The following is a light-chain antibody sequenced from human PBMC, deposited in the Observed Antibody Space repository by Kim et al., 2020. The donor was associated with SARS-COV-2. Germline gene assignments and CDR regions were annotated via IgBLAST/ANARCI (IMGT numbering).Light chain of an antibody. CDR1: RSDVGGYNY. CDR3: SSYTNSNVI. CDR2: DVS. V-gene: IGLV2-14*03. J-gene: IGLJ2*01. Sequence: PVQSITISCTGTRSDVGGYNYVTWYQQHPGKAPKLIIYDVSNRPSGVSNRFSGSKSGNTASLTISGLQPEDEADYYCSSYTNSNVIFSGGTQLTVL.